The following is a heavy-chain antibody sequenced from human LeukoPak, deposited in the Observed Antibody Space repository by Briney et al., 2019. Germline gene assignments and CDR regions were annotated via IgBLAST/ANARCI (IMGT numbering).Heavy chain of an antibody. V-gene: IGHV3-33*08. CDR2: IWYDGSNK. CDR3: AKGLEEGSGTRLLDY. D-gene: IGHD3-22*01. Sequence: GGSLRLSCAASGFTFSFYAMSWVRQAPGKGLEWVAVIWYDGSNKYYADSVKGRLTISRDNSRNTLYLQMNSLRAEDTAVYYCAKGLEEGSGTRLLDYWGQGTLVTVSS. J-gene: IGHJ4*02. CDR1: GFTFSFYA.